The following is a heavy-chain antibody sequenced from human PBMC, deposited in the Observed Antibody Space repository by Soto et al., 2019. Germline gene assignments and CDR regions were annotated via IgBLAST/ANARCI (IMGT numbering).Heavy chain of an antibody. D-gene: IGHD3-16*01. CDR3: ASVTFGGVVLDR. CDR2: IYFNGNT. J-gene: IGHJ5*02. V-gene: IGHV4-59*13. Sequence: SETLSLTCTVSASSFSKYYWSWVRQPPGKGLEWIGYIYFNGNTNYNPALKRRVTISVDTSKKQISLNLTSVTDADTAVYFCASVTFGGVVLDRWGQGTLVTVSS. CDR1: ASSFSKYY.